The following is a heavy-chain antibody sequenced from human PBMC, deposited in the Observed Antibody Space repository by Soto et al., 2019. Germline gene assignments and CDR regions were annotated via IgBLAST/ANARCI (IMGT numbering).Heavy chain of an antibody. CDR2: SSAYNGNT. D-gene: IGHD2-8*01. Sequence: ASVKVSCKASGCTFTDYGISWVRQAPVQGLEWMGWSSAYNGNTNYAQKFHDRVTMTTDTSTTTAYMELRSLTSDDTAVYYCARNVVYCSNGVCFRTNYFDYWGQGTLVTVSS. V-gene: IGHV1-18*01. CDR1: GCTFTDYG. CDR3: ARNVVYCSNGVCFRTNYFDY. J-gene: IGHJ4*02.